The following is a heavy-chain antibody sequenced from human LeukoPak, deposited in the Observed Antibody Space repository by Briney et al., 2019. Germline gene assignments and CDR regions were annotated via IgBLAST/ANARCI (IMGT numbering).Heavy chain of an antibody. CDR2: ISGSGGST. V-gene: IGHV3-23*01. D-gene: IGHD6-19*01. CDR1: GFTFSSYA. J-gene: IGHJ4*02. Sequence: GGSLRLSCAASGFTFSSYAMSWVRQAPGKGLEWVSAISGSGGSTYYADPVKGRFTISRDNSKNTLYLQMNSLRAEDTAVYYCAEDFYSSGWSRRPNFDYWGQGTLVTVSS. CDR3: AEDFYSSGWSRRPNFDY.